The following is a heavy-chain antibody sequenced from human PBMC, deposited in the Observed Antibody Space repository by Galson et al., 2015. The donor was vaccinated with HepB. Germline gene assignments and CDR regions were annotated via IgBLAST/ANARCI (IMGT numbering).Heavy chain of an antibody. V-gene: IGHV1-18*04. CDR3: ARGQLWFNAFYFDY. CDR1: GYTFTSSG. D-gene: IGHD5-18*01. CDR2: ISAYNGNT. Sequence: SVKVSCTASGYTFTSSGISWVRQAPGQGLEWMGWISAYNGNTNYAQKLQGRVTMTTDTYTSTAYMELRSMRSDDTAVYYCARGQLWFNAFYFDYWGQGTLVTVSS. J-gene: IGHJ4*02.